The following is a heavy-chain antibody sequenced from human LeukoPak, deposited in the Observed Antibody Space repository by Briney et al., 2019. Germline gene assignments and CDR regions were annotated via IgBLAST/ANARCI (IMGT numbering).Heavy chain of an antibody. D-gene: IGHD3-10*01. CDR2: IYYIGST. J-gene: IGHJ4*02. CDR3: ARNYGSGTCFDY. CDR1: GGSFSAYY. Sequence: SETLSLTCGVYGGSFSAYYWNWIRQPPGKGLEWIGNIYYIGSTNYNPSLKSRVTISVDTSKNQFSLRLTSVTAADTAEYYCARNYGSGTCFDYWGQGTLVTVSS. V-gene: IGHV4-59*01.